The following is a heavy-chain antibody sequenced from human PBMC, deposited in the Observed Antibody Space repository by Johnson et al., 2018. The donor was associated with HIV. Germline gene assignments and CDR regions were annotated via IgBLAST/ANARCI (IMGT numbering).Heavy chain of an antibody. CDR3: AKELARTYYYGSGSPPSAFDI. Sequence: VQLVESGGGLIQPGGSLRLSCAASEFTVSSNYMNWVRQAPGKGLEWVPLIYSGGSTYYADSVKGRFTISRDSSKNTLYLQMNSLRAEDTAVYYCAKELARTYYYGSGSPPSAFDIWGQGTMVTVSS. CDR1: EFTVSSNY. V-gene: IGHV3-53*01. CDR2: IYSGGST. J-gene: IGHJ3*02. D-gene: IGHD3-10*01.